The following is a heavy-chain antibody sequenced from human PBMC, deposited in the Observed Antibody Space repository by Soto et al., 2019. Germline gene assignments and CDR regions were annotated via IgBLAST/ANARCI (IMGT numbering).Heavy chain of an antibody. CDR3: ARSQGSSTSLEIYYYYYYGMDV. J-gene: IGHJ6*02. CDR1: GGTFGSYA. V-gene: IGHV1-69*01. CDR2: IIPIPGTA. D-gene: IGHD2-2*01. Sequence: QVQLVQSGAEVKKPGSSVKVSCKASGGTFGSYAISWVRQAPGQGLEWMGGIIPIPGTANYAQKFQGRVTIAADESTSTAYMELSSLRSEDTAGYYWARSQGSSTSLEIYYYYYYGMDVWGQGTRVTVSS.